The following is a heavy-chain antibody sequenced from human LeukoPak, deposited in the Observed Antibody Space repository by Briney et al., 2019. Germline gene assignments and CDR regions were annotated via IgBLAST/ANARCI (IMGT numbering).Heavy chain of an antibody. D-gene: IGHD1-7*01. CDR1: GFTFSSYG. CDR2: ISSSSSTI. V-gene: IGHV3-48*01. Sequence: GGSLRLSCAASGFTFSSYGMTWVRQAPGKGLEWVSYISSSSSTIYYADSVKGRFTISRDNSKNTLYLQMNSLRAEDTAVYYCAKELRVHWGQGTLVTVSS. CDR3: AKELRVH. J-gene: IGHJ4*02.